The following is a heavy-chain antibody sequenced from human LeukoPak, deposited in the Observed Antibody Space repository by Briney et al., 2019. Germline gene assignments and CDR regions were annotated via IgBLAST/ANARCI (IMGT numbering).Heavy chain of an antibody. Sequence: GSSATVSCKASGGTFSTYAISWVRQAPGQGLEWVGRIVPILGTANYVQNFQGRVTITADRSTTTAYMELSSLRSEDTAVYYCARVPRGSSWPYYFDYWGQGTLVTVSS. D-gene: IGHD6-13*01. CDR2: IVPILGTA. CDR3: ARVPRGSSWPYYFDY. V-gene: IGHV1-69*04. CDR1: GGTFSTYA. J-gene: IGHJ4*02.